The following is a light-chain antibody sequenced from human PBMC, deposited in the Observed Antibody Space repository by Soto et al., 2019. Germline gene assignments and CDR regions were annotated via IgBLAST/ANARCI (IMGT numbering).Light chain of an antibody. CDR2: LGS. CDR1: QNLLHNNGYNY. Sequence: DIVMTQSPLSLPVTPGEPASTSCRSSQNLLHNNGYNYLDWYLQKPGQSPQLLIYLGSNRASGVPDRFSGSGSGTDFTLKISRVEAEDVGVYYCMQALQTPWTFGQGTKVEIK. V-gene: IGKV2-28*01. CDR3: MQALQTPWT. J-gene: IGKJ1*01.